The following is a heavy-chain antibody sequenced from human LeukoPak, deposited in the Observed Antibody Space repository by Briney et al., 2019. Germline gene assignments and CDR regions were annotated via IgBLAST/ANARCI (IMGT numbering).Heavy chain of an antibody. Sequence: PSETLSLTCAVYGGSFSGYYWSWIRQPPGKGLEWNGEINHSGSTNYNPSLKSRVTISVDTSKNQFSLKLSSVTAADTAVYYCARGRRWLQNWGQGTLVTVSS. D-gene: IGHD5-24*01. CDR3: ARGRRWLQN. CDR2: INHSGST. CDR1: GGSFSGYY. V-gene: IGHV4-34*01. J-gene: IGHJ4*02.